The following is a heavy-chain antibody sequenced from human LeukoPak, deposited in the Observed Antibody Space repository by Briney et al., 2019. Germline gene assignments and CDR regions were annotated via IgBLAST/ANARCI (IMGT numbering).Heavy chain of an antibody. CDR1: GGSFSGYY. CDR2: INHSGST. J-gene: IGHJ4*02. CDR3: ARRDQDCSSTSCRTSHFDY. V-gene: IGHV4-34*01. Sequence: SETLSLTCAVYGGSFSGYYWSWIRQPPGKGLEWIGEINHSGSTNYNPSLKSRVTISVDTSKNQFSLKLSSVTAADTAVYYCARRDQDCSSTSCRTSHFDYWGQGTLVTVSS. D-gene: IGHD2-2*01.